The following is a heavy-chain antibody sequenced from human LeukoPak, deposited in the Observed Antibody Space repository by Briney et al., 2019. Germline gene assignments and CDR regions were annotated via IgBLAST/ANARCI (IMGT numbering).Heavy chain of an antibody. Sequence: GGSLRLSCAASGFTFSSYGMHWVRQAPGKGLEWVAVISYDGSNKYYADSVKGRFTISRDNSKNTLYLQMNSLRAEDTAVYYCAKDWPLTGTTSVGFDYWGQGTLVTVSS. CDR1: GFTFSSYG. J-gene: IGHJ4*02. D-gene: IGHD1-7*01. V-gene: IGHV3-30*18. CDR2: ISYDGSNK. CDR3: AKDWPLTGTTSVGFDY.